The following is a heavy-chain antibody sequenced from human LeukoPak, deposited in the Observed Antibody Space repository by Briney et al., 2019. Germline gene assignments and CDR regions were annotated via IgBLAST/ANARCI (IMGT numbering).Heavy chain of an antibody. D-gene: IGHD2-2*01. Sequence: GGSLRLSCAASGFTFSGYAMSWVRQAPGKGLEWVSAISGSGGSTYYADSVKGRFTISRDNSKNTLYLQMNSLRAEDTAVYYCAKDTCSSTSCYFDYWGQGTLVTVSS. V-gene: IGHV3-23*01. CDR3: AKDTCSSTSCYFDY. CDR2: ISGSGGST. J-gene: IGHJ4*02. CDR1: GFTFSGYA.